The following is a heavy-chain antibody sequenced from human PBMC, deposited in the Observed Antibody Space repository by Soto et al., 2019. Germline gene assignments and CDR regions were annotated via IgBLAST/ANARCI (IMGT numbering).Heavy chain of an antibody. Sequence: GGSLRLSCAASGFTFSSYGMHWVRQAPGKGLEWVAVIWYDGSNKYYADSVKGRFTISRDNSKNTLYLQMNSLRAEDTAVYYCARQGPYCTNGVCPPGYWGQGTLVTVSS. CDR3: ARQGPYCTNGVCPPGY. J-gene: IGHJ4*02. V-gene: IGHV3-33*01. D-gene: IGHD2-8*01. CDR1: GFTFSSYG. CDR2: IWYDGSNK.